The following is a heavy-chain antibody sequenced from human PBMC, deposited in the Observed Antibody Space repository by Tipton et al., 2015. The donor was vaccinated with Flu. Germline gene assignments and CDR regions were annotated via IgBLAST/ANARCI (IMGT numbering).Heavy chain of an antibody. CDR1: GFTFSSYG. Sequence: RSLRLSCAASGFTFSSYGMHWVRQAPGKGLEWVAVVWPHGYEKHYAHSAQGRFTISRDNSKNTLYLQMNSLRAEDTAVYYCSRFEGHLASHYDVWGQGTMVTVSS. CDR3: SRFEGHLASHYDV. J-gene: IGHJ3*01. CDR2: VWPHGYEK. V-gene: IGHV3-33*01. D-gene: IGHD3-9*01.